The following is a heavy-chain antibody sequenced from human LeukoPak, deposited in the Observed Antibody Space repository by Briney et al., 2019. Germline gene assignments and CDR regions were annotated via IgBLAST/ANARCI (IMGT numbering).Heavy chain of an antibody. CDR2: IRSNGGDT. CDR1: GFTFREYS. Sequence: GGSLRLSCAASGFTFREYSMSWVRQAPGKGLEWVSNIRSNGGDTCYTDSVKGRFTISRDNSKNTLYLEMNSLRAGDTAVYYCAKGGYTTWFDPWGQGTLVTVSS. J-gene: IGHJ5*02. V-gene: IGHV3-23*01. CDR3: AKGGYTTWFDP. D-gene: IGHD5-12*01.